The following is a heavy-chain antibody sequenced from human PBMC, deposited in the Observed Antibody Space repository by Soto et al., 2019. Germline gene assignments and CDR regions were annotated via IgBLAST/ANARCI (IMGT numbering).Heavy chain of an antibody. CDR1: GGSISSGGYY. CDR3: ARDPGYCSGGSCYVAWFDP. V-gene: IGHV4-31*03. CDR2: IYYSGST. J-gene: IGHJ5*02. Sequence: QVQLQESGPGLVKPSQTLSLTCTVSGGSISSGGYYWSWIRQHPGKGLEWIGYIYYSGSTYYNPSLKSRVNISVETSKNQFSLKLSSVTAADTAVYYCARDPGYCSGGSCYVAWFDPWGQGTLVTVSS. D-gene: IGHD2-15*01.